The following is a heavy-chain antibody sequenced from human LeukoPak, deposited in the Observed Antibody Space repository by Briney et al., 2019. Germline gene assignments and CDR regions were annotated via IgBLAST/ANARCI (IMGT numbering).Heavy chain of an antibody. CDR2: TSGSGGST. J-gene: IGHJ4*02. V-gene: IGHV3-23*01. D-gene: IGHD2-15*01. Sequence: GGSLRLSCAASGFTFSSYAMSWVRQAPGKGLEWVSGTSGSGGSTYYAGSVKGRLTISRDNSKSTLYLQMNSLRVEDTAVYYCAKNGGSQCYSYLDSWGQGTLVTVSS. CDR3: AKNGGSQCYSYLDS. CDR1: GFTFSSYA.